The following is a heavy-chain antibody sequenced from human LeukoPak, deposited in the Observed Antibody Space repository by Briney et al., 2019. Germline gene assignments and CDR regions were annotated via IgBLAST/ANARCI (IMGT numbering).Heavy chain of an antibody. D-gene: IGHD1-26*01. CDR3: ARGGAHGMDV. J-gene: IGHJ6*02. Sequence: PGGCLRLSCAASGFTFGDYYMTWIRQAPGKGLEWVSYISGVASDIHYADSVKGRFAISRDNAKNSVYLQMNSLRVEDTAVYYCARGGAHGMDVWGQGTTVTVSS. CDR1: GFTFGDYY. V-gene: IGHV3-11*01. CDR2: ISGVASDI.